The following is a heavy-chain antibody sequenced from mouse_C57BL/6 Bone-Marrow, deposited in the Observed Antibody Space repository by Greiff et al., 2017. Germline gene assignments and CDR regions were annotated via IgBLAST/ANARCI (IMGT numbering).Heavy chain of an antibody. CDR2: IYPGDGDT. D-gene: IGHD4-1*01. Sequence: QVQLQQPGPELVKPGASVKISCKASGYAFSSSWMNWVKQRPGKGLEWIGRIYPGDGDTNYNGKFKGKATLTADKSSSTAYMQLSSLTSEDSAVYFCARDWDVGRFAYWGQGLWSLSLQ. CDR3: ARDWDVGRFAY. J-gene: IGHJ3*01. CDR1: GYAFSSSW. V-gene: IGHV1-82*01.